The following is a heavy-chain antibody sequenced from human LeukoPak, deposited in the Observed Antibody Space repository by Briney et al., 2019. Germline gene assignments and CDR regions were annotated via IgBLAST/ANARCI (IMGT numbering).Heavy chain of an antibody. V-gene: IGHV4-61*02. D-gene: IGHD6-6*01. CDR2: IYTSGST. Sequence: SETLSLTCTVSGGSISSGSYYWSWIRQPAGKGLEWIGRIYTSGSTNYNPSPKSRVTISVDTSKNQFSLKLSSVTAADTAVYYCARDRSSSSYYYYGMDVWGQGTTVTVSS. J-gene: IGHJ6*02. CDR3: ARDRSSSSYYYYGMDV. CDR1: GGSISSGSYY.